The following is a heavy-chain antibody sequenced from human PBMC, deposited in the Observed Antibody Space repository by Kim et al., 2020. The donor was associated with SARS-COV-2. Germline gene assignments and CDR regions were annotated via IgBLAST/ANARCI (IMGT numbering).Heavy chain of an antibody. Sequence: GGSLRLSCAASGFTFSSYAMHWVRHAPGKGLEWVAVISYDGSNKYYADSVKGRFTISRDNSKNTLYLQMNSLRAEDTAVYYCARVAAGSYYYGMDVWGQGTTVTVSS. CDR3: ARVAAGSYYYGMDV. V-gene: IGHV3-30-3*01. J-gene: IGHJ6*02. CDR2: ISYDGSNK. CDR1: GFTFSSYA. D-gene: IGHD6-13*01.